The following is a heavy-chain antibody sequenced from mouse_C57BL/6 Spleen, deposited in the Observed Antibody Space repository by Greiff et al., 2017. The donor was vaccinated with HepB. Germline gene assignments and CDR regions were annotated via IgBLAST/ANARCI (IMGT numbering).Heavy chain of an antibody. J-gene: IGHJ4*01. CDR3: ARRGYYGSSYNAMDY. D-gene: IGHD1-1*01. V-gene: IGHV1-81*01. CDR1: GYTFTSYG. CDR2: IYPRSGNT. Sequence: VQVVESGAELARPGASVKLSCKASGYTFTSYGISWVKQRTGQGLEWIGEIYPRSGNTYYNEKFKGKATLTADKSSSTAYMELRSLTSEDSAVYFCARRGYYGSSYNAMDYWGQGTSVTVSS.